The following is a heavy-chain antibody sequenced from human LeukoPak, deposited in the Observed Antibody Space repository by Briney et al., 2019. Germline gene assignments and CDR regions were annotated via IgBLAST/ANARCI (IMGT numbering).Heavy chain of an antibody. V-gene: IGHV3-11*01. J-gene: IGHJ4*02. CDR2: VSSSGSII. D-gene: IGHD2-2*01. CDR3: AKDVVGRVVVVVPAALDY. Sequence: KPGGSLRLSCAASGFTFSDYYMSWVRQAPGKGLEWVSFVSSSGSIIYYADSVKGRFTISRDNSKNTLYLQMNSLRAEDTAVYYCAKDVVGRVVVVVPAALDYWGQGTLVTVSS. CDR1: GFTFSDYY.